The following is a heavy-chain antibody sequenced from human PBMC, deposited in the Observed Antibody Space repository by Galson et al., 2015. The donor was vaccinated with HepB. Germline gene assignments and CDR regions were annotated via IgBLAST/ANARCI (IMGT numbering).Heavy chain of an antibody. CDR3: ARDPSSSWAFDY. CDR2: INAGNGNT. CDR1: GYTFTSYA. D-gene: IGHD6-13*01. V-gene: IGHV1-3*01. J-gene: IGHJ4*02. Sequence: SVKVSCKASGYTFTSYAMHWVRQAPGQRLEWMGWINAGNGNTKYSQKFQGRVTITRDTSASTAYMELSGLRSEDTAVYYCARDPSSSWAFDYWGQGTLVTVSS.